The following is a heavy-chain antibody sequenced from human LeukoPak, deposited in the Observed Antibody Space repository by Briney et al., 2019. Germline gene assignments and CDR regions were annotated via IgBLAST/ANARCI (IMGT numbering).Heavy chain of an antibody. D-gene: IGHD4-11*01. V-gene: IGHV1-46*01. CDR2: INPSGGST. CDR1: GYTFTSYY. Sequence: ASVTVSCKASGYTFTSYYMHWMRLAPGQGNEWMGIINPSGGSTSYAQKFQGRVTMTRDMSTSTVYMELSSLRSEDTAVYYCARDLDYSNYYYYYMDVWGKGTTVTVSS. J-gene: IGHJ6*03. CDR3: ARDLDYSNYYYYYMDV.